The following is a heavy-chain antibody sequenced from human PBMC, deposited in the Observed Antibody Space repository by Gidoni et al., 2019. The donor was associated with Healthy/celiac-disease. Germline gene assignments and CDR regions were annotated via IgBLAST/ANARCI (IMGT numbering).Heavy chain of an antibody. D-gene: IGHD5-18*01. J-gene: IGHJ6*02. V-gene: IGHV4-34*01. CDR2: INHSGST. Sequence: QVQLQQWGAGLLKTSETLSLTCAVYGGSFSGYYWSWIRQPPGKGLEWIGEINHSGSTNYNPSLKSRVTISVDTSKNQFSLKLSSVTAADTAVYYCAREVTLYYYYYGMDVWGQGTTVTVSS. CDR3: AREVTLYYYYYGMDV. CDR1: GGSFSGYY.